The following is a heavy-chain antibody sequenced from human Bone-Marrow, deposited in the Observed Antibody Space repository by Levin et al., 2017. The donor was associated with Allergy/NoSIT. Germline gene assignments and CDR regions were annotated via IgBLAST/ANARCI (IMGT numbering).Heavy chain of an antibody. CDR2: ISWNSGTI. V-gene: IGHV3-9*01. Sequence: GGSLRLSCAASGFTLDDYAMHWVRQAPGKGLEWVSGISWNSGTIGYADSVKGRFTISRDNARNSLYLQMNSLRPEDTALYYCAKDMKDGDGRDYLSYYSGMDVWGQGTTVTVSS. CDR3: AKDMKDGDGRDYLSYYSGMDV. J-gene: IGHJ6*02. CDR1: GFTLDDYA. D-gene: IGHD1-26*01.